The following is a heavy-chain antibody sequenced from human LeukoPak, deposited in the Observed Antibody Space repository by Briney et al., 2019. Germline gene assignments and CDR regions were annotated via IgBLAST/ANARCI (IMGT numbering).Heavy chain of an antibody. CDR3: ARQRYSGSYFHY. D-gene: IGHD1-26*01. V-gene: IGHV4-4*09. CDR2: IYTSGST. Sequence: SETLSLTCTVSGGSISSYYWSWIRQPPGKGLEGIGYIYTSGSTNYNPSLKSRVTISVDTSKNQFSLKLSSVTAADTAVYYCARQRYSGSYFHYWGQGTLVTVSS. J-gene: IGHJ4*02. CDR1: GGSISSYY.